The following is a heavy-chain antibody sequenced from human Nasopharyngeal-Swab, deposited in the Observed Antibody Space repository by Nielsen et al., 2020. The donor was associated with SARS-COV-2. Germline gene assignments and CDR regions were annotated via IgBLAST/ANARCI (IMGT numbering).Heavy chain of an antibody. Sequence: WIRQPPGKGLEWVAVISYDGNNKYYADSVKGRFTISRDNSKTRDNSKNTLYLQMNSLRAEDTAVYYCARDSGFVWDGDYWGQGTLVTVSS. CDR3: ARDSGFVWDGDY. D-gene: IGHD1-26*01. CDR2: ISYDGNNK. J-gene: IGHJ4*02. V-gene: IGHV3-30-3*01.